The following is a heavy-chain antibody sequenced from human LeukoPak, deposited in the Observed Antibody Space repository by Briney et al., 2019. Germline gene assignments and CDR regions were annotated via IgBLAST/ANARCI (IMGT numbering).Heavy chain of an antibody. CDR3: ARVSSDCSSTSCYVYDAFDI. Sequence: ASVKVSCKASGYTFTSYYMHWVRQAPGQGFEWMGIINPSGGSTSYAQKFQGRVTMTRDTSTSTVYMELSSLRSEDTAVYYCARVSSDCSSTSCYVYDAFDIWGHGTMVTVSS. CDR2: INPSGGST. D-gene: IGHD2-2*01. J-gene: IGHJ3*02. V-gene: IGHV1-46*01. CDR1: GYTFTSYY.